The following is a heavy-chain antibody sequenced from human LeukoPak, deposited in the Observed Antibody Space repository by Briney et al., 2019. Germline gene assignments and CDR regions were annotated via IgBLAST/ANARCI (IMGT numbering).Heavy chain of an antibody. D-gene: IGHD3-10*01. CDR3: ANLLYGSGSYDY. CDR2: INHSGST. Sequence: PSETLSLTCAVYGGSFSGYYWSWIRQPPGKGLEWIGEINHSGSTNYNPSLKSRVTISVDTSKNQFSLKLSSVTAADTAVYYCANLLYGSGSYDYWGQGTLVTVSS. J-gene: IGHJ4*02. CDR1: GGSFSGYY. V-gene: IGHV4-34*01.